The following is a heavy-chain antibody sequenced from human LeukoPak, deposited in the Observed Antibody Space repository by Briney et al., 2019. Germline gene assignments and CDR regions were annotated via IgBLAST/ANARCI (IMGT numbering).Heavy chain of an antibody. CDR2: IYYSGST. Sequence: SETLSLTCTVSGGSISSYYWSWNRQPPGKGLEWIGYIYYSGSTNYNPSLKSRVTISVDTSKNQFSLKLSSVTAADTAVYYCARVPQWLAFDYWGQGTLVTVSS. D-gene: IGHD6-19*01. J-gene: IGHJ4*02. CDR3: ARVPQWLAFDY. CDR1: GGSISSYY. V-gene: IGHV4-59*01.